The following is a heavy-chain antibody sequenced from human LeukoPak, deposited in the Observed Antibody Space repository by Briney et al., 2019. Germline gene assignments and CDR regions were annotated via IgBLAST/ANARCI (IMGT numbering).Heavy chain of an antibody. Sequence: ASVKVSCKASGGTFSSYAISWVRQAPGQGFEWMGRIIPILGIANYAQKFQGRVTITADKSTSTAYMELSSLRSEDTAVYYCARDRVVPGNWFDPWGQGTLVTVSS. CDR2: IIPILGIA. J-gene: IGHJ5*02. D-gene: IGHD2-2*01. V-gene: IGHV1-69*04. CDR3: ARDRVVPGNWFDP. CDR1: GGTFSSYA.